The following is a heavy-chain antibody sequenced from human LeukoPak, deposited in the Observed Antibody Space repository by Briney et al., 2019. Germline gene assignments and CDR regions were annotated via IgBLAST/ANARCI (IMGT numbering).Heavy chain of an antibody. CDR1: GGSISSYY. Sequence: SETLSLTCTVSGGSISSYYWSWIRQPPGKGLEWIGYIYYSGSTNYNPSPKSQVTISVDTSKNQFSLKLSSVTAADTAVYYCARDSRSGVDWFDPWGQGTLVTVSS. V-gene: IGHV4-59*01. CDR2: IYYSGST. J-gene: IGHJ5*02. D-gene: IGHD3-10*01. CDR3: ARDSRSGVDWFDP.